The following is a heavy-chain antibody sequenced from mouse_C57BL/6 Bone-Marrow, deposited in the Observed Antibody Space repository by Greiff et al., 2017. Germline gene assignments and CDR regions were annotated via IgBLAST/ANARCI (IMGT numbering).Heavy chain of an antibody. CDR3: ARSGLLRAWFAY. CDR2: IHPNSGST. V-gene: IGHV1-64*01. CDR1: GYTFTSYW. J-gene: IGHJ3*01. Sequence: QVQLQQPGAELVKPGASVKLSCKASGYTFTSYWMHWVKQRPGQGLEWIGMIHPNSGSTNYNEKFKSKATLTVAKSSSTAYMQLSSLTSEDSAVYYCARSGLLRAWFAYWGQGTLVTVSA. D-gene: IGHD1-1*01.